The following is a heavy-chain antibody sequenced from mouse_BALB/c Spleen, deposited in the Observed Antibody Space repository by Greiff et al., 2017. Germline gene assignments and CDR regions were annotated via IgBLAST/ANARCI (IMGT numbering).Heavy chain of an antibody. CDR2: IDPENGDT. D-gene: IGHD3-3*01. CDR3: NAGGDKVYFDY. CDR1: GFNIKDTY. J-gene: IGHJ2*01. V-gene: IGHV14-4*02. Sequence: VQLQQSGAELVKPGASVKLSCTASGFNIKDTYMHWVKQRPEQGLEWIGWIDPENGDTEYAPKFQGKATMTADTSSNTAYLQLSSLTSEDTAVYYCNAGGDKVYFDYWGQGTTLTVSS.